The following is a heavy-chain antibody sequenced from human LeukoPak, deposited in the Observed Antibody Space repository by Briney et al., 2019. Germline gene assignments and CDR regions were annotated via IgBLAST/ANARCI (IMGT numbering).Heavy chain of an antibody. J-gene: IGHJ5*02. V-gene: IGHV4-39*01. CDR3: ARPIFPDTAMVQTMSTKFDP. D-gene: IGHD5-18*01. Sequence: SETLSLTCTVSGGSISSSSYYWGWIRQPPGKGLEWIGSIYYSGSTYYNPSLKSRVTISVDTSKNQFSLKLSSVTAADTAVYYCARPIFPDTAMVQTMSTKFDPWGQGTLVTVSS. CDR2: IYYSGST. CDR1: GGSISSSSYY.